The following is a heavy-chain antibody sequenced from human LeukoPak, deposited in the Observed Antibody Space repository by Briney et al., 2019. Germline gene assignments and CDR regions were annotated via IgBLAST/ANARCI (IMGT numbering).Heavy chain of an antibody. V-gene: IGHV1-69*05. Sequence: GASVKVSCKASGGTFSSYAISWVRQAPGQGLEWMGGIIPIFGTANYAQKFQGRVTITTDESTSTAYMELSSLRSEDTAVYYCARSTYSNYGGIDYWGQGTLVTVSS. CDR2: IIPIFGTA. CDR1: GGTFSSYA. J-gene: IGHJ4*02. D-gene: IGHD4-11*01. CDR3: ARSTYSNYGGIDY.